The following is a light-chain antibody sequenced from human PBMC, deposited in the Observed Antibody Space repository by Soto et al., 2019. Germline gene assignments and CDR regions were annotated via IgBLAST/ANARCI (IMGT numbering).Light chain of an antibody. Sequence: QSVLTQPASVSGSPGQSITISCAGTSSDVGGYTYVSWYQQHPGKAPKLMIYDVSNRPSGLSNRFSGSKSGNTASLTISGLQAEDEADYYCTSYTSSSTPYVFGGGTKLTVL. CDR1: SSDVGGYTY. V-gene: IGLV2-14*01. CDR2: DVS. J-gene: IGLJ1*01. CDR3: TSYTSSSTPYV.